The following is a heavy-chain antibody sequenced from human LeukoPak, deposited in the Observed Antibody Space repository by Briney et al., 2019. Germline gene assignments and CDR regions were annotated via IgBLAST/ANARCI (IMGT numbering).Heavy chain of an antibody. CDR1: GYTFTSYD. V-gene: IGHV1-18*01. CDR3: ARVYGPDIVATSYFDY. J-gene: IGHJ4*02. Sequence: ASVKVSCKASGYTFTSYDINWVRQATGQGLEWMGWISVYGNTNYAQKFQGRVTMTTDTSTSTAYMELRSLRSDDTAVYYCARVYGPDIVATSYFDYWGQGTLVTVSS. CDR2: ISVYGNT. D-gene: IGHD5-12*01.